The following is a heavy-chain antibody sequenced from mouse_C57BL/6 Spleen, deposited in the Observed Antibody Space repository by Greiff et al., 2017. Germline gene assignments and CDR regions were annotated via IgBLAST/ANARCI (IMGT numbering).Heavy chain of an antibody. V-gene: IGHV3-1*01. Sequence: DVKLQESGPGMVKPSQSLSLTCTVTGYSITSGYDWHWIRHFPGNKLEWMGYISYSGSTNYNPSLKSRISITHDTSKNHFFLKLNSVTTEDTATYYCARVDYDGGWFAYWGQGTLVTVSA. J-gene: IGHJ3*01. CDR1: GYSITSGYD. CDR2: ISYSGST. CDR3: ARVDYDGGWFAY. D-gene: IGHD2-4*01.